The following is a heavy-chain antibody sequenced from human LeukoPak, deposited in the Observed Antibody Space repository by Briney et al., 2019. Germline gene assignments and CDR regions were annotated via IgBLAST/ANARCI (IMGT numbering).Heavy chain of an antibody. CDR1: GYTFTGYY. V-gene: IGHV1-2*02. D-gene: IGHD3-22*01. CDR2: INPNSGGT. CDR3: ARVAREAITMIVVVPGAFDI. Sequence: GASVKVSCKASGYTFTGYYMHWVRQAPGQGLEWMGWINPNSGGTNYAQKFQGRVTMTRDTSISTAYMELSRLRSDDTAVYYCARVAREAITMIVVVPGAFDIWGQGTMVTVSS. J-gene: IGHJ3*02.